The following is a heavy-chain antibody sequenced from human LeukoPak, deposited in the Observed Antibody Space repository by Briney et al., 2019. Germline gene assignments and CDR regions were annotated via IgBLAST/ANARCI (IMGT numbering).Heavy chain of an antibody. CDR2: IYTSGST. D-gene: IGHD4-17*01. J-gene: IGHJ3*02. Sequence: SETLSLTCTVSGGSISSYYSSWIRQPAGKGLEWIGRIYTSGSTNYNPSLKSRVTMSVDTSKNQFSLKLSSVTAADTAVYYCARDLTVTTSAFDIWGQGTMVTVSS. V-gene: IGHV4-4*07. CDR1: GGSISSYY. CDR3: ARDLTVTTSAFDI.